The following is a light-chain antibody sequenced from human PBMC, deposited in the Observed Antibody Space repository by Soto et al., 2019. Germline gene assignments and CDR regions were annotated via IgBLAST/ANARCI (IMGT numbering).Light chain of an antibody. CDR3: QQSYSTPIT. Sequence: EIVMTQSPATPSVSPGERATLSCRASQSVSSNLAWYQQKPGQAPRLLIYGASTRATGIPARFSGSGSGTDFTLTISSLQPEDFATYYCQQSYSTPITFGQGTRLEIK. CDR2: GAS. V-gene: IGKV3-15*01. J-gene: IGKJ5*01. CDR1: QSVSSN.